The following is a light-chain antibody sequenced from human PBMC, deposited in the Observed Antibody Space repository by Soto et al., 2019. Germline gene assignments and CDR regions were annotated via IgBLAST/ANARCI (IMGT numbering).Light chain of an antibody. Sequence: EIVMTQSPATLSVSPGERVTLSCRASQSVSPSLAWYQQKPGQAPRLLIYGASTRATGIPARFSGSGSGTEFTLTISSLQSEDFAVYYCQQYNNWPPFTFGPGTKVDIK. CDR3: QQYNNWPPFT. CDR1: QSVSPS. J-gene: IGKJ3*01. V-gene: IGKV3-15*01. CDR2: GAS.